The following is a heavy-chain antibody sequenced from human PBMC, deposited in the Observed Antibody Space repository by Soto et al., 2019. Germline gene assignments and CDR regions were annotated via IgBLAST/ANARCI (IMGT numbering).Heavy chain of an antibody. D-gene: IGHD2-21*01. CDR2: ISYDGSNK. CDR1: GFTFSSYG. Sequence: QVQLVESGGGVVQPGRSLRLSCAASGFTFSSYGMHWVRQAPGKGLEWVAVISYDGSNKYYADSVKGRFTISRDNSKNTLYLQMNSLRAEDTAVYYCAKSSVLGDRDYFDYWGQGTLVTVSS. V-gene: IGHV3-30*18. CDR3: AKSSVLGDRDYFDY. J-gene: IGHJ4*02.